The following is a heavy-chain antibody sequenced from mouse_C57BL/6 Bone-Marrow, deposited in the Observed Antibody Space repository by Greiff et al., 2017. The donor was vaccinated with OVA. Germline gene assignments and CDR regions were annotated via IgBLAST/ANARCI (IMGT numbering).Heavy chain of an antibody. Sequence: VQLMESGAELVKPGASVKMSCKASGYTFTTYPIEWMKQNHGKSLEWIGNFHPYNDDTKYNEKFKGKATLTVEKSSSTVYLELSRLTSDDSAVYYCAGPGDDDGDWFAYWGQGTLVTVSA. V-gene: IGHV1-47*01. CDR2: FHPYNDDT. CDR3: AGPGDDDGDWFAY. CDR1: GYTFTTYP. D-gene: IGHD2-4*01. J-gene: IGHJ3*01.